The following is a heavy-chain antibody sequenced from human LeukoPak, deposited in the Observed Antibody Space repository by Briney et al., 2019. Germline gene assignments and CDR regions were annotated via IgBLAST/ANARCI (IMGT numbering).Heavy chain of an antibody. CDR3: ARDLWVCSGGSCFSFDY. Sequence: PGGSLRLSCAASGFTVSSSYMSWVRQAPGTGLEWVSIIYSSGTTYYADSVRGRFTISRDNSRNTLYLQMNSLKAEDTAVYYCARDLWVCSGGSCFSFDYWGQGTLVTVSS. V-gene: IGHV3-66*01. CDR2: IYSSGTT. D-gene: IGHD2-15*01. J-gene: IGHJ4*02. CDR1: GFTVSSSY.